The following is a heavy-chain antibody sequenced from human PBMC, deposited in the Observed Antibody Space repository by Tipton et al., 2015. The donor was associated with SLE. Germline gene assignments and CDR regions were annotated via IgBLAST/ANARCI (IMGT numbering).Heavy chain of an antibody. V-gene: IGHV4-39*07. Sequence: TLSLTCTVSGGSISSTSYYWDWIRQPPGKGLEWIGSIYYGGDTFYNPSLKSRVTMSVDTSKNQFSLKLSSVTAADTAVYYCAREAYSYGPEKYYYYYYMDVWGKGTTVTVSS. D-gene: IGHD1-26*01. J-gene: IGHJ6*03. CDR2: IYYGGDT. CDR1: GGSISSTSYY. CDR3: AREAYSYGPEKYYYYYYMDV.